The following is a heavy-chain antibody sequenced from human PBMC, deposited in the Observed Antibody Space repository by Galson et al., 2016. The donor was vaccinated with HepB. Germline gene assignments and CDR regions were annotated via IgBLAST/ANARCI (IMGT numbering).Heavy chain of an antibody. J-gene: IGHJ5*02. CDR3: ARDKIKVAGTLDA. CDR1: GGSIRGGDHY. CDR2: IYDSGST. Sequence: TLFLTCTVSGGSIRGGDHYWSWVRQHPGKGLEWIGNIYDSGSTYYNPSLQSRVAISVDTSKNQFSLNVKFVTAADTAVYYCARDKIKVAGTLDAWGQGTLVIVSS. D-gene: IGHD6-19*01. V-gene: IGHV4-31*03.